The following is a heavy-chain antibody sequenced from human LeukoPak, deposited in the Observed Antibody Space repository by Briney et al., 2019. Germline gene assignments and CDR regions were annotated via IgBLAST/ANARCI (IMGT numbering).Heavy chain of an antibody. Sequence: GGSLRLSCAASGFTFSSYEMNWVRQAPGKGLEWVSYISSIGSTIYYADSVKGRFTISRDNAKNSLYLQMNSLRAEDTAVYYCARLAGGYYYYMDVWGKGTTVTVSS. CDR1: GFTFSSYE. D-gene: IGHD2-21*01. J-gene: IGHJ6*03. CDR3: ARLAGGYYYYMDV. CDR2: ISSIGSTI. V-gene: IGHV3-48*03.